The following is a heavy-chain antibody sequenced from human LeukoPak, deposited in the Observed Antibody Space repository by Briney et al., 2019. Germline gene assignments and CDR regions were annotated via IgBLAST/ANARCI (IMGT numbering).Heavy chain of an antibody. CDR1: GFTFSSYA. J-gene: IGHJ4*02. V-gene: IGHV3-23*01. Sequence: GGSLRLSCAASGFTFSSYAMSWVRQAPGKGLEWVSAISGSGGSTYYADSVKGRFTISRDNSKNTLYLQMNSLRAEDTAVCYCAKGSYDYVWGSYRTFDYWGQGTLVTVSS. CDR2: ISGSGGST. D-gene: IGHD3-16*02. CDR3: AKGSYDYVWGSYRTFDY.